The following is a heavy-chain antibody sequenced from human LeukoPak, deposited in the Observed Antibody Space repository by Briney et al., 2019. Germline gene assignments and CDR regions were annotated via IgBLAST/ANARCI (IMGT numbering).Heavy chain of an antibody. CDR3: ASEGKYCSSTSCYMLHDY. V-gene: IGHV3-23*01. CDR1: GFTFSSYA. CDR2: VSSNGAKT. D-gene: IGHD2-2*01. J-gene: IGHJ4*02. Sequence: AGGSLRLSCAASGFTFSSYAITWVRQAPGKGLEWVSAVSSNGAKTYYADSVKGRFTISRDNYKNMVFLQMNSLRAEDTAVYYCASEGKYCSSTSCYMLHDYWGQGTLVTVSS.